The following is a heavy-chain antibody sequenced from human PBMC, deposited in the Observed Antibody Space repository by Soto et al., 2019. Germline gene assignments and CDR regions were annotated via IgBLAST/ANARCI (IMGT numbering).Heavy chain of an antibody. CDR2: IYHTGST. V-gene: IGHV4-4*02. CDR1: GGSISSSNW. D-gene: IGHD2-21*01. CDR3: DSDTRGGEDY. J-gene: IGHJ4*02. Sequence: SDTLSLTCAVSGGSISSSNWWSWVRQPPGKWLEWIGEIYHTGSTTYTPSLNSRVTISVDKSKNQFSLELSSVTAADTAGYYCDSDTRGGEDYWRRGTEVTGYS.